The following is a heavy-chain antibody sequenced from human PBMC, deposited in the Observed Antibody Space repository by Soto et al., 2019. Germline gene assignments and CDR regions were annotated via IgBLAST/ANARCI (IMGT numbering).Heavy chain of an antibody. V-gene: IGHV4-4*07. CDR1: VDSITTYY. J-gene: IGHJ6*02. CDR2: IDASGNT. CDR3: ARYSNKWFQTEGMDV. D-gene: IGHD6-13*01. Sequence: SETLSLTCTVSVDSITTYYWSWIRQPAGKGLEWIGRIDASGNTNYNPSLNSRVTMSIDTSKKQFSLKLTSVTAADTAIYYCARYSNKWFQTEGMDVWGQGTTVTVYS.